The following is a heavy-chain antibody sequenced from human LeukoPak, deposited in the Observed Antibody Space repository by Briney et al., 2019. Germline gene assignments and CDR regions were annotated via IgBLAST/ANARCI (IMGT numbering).Heavy chain of an antibody. V-gene: IGHV3-23*01. Sequence: GGSLKLSCAASGFTFSSYAMSWVRQAPGKGLEWVSAISGSGGSTYYADSVKGRFTISRDNSKNTLYLQMNSLRAEDTAVYYCAKKEGWLQSHFDYWGQGTLVTVSS. CDR3: AKKEGWLQSHFDY. J-gene: IGHJ4*02. D-gene: IGHD5-24*01. CDR1: GFTFSSYA. CDR2: ISGSGGST.